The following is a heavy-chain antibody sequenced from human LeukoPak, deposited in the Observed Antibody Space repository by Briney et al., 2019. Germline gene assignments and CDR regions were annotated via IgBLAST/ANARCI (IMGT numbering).Heavy chain of an antibody. CDR3: ARGLGFSIAARHHYYYMDV. CDR2: INHSGST. Sequence: PSETLSLXCAVYGGSFSGYYWSWIRQPPGKGLEWIGEINHSGSTNYNPSLKSRVTISVDTSKNQFSLKLSSVTAADTAVYYCARGLGFSIAARHHYYYMDVWGKGTTVTVSS. V-gene: IGHV4-34*01. D-gene: IGHD6-6*01. CDR1: GGSFSGYY. J-gene: IGHJ6*03.